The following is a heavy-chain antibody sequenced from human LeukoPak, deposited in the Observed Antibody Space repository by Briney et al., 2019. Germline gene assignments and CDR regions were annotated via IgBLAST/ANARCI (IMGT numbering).Heavy chain of an antibody. CDR1: GFTFISYG. D-gene: IGHD2-2*01. Sequence: PGRSLRLSCAASGFTFISYGMHWVRQAPGKGLEWVAVLSYDGSNNYYADSVKGRFTISRDNSKNTLYLQMNSLRAEDTAVYYCAKDEVPAAPFDYWGQGTLVTVSS. V-gene: IGHV3-30*18. CDR2: LSYDGSNN. CDR3: AKDEVPAAPFDY. J-gene: IGHJ4*02.